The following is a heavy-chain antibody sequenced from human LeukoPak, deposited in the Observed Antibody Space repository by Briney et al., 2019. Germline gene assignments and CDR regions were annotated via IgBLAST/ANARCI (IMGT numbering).Heavy chain of an antibody. J-gene: IGHJ3*01. Sequence: GGSLRLSCAASGFTFGSYGMHWVRQAPGKGLEWVAAISYDGSNKYFTDSVKDRFTISRDNPKNTLYLQMNTLRAEDTAVYYCAKVFSGRLQLGAFDVWGQGTMVTVSS. V-gene: IGHV3-30*18. CDR1: GFTFGSYG. CDR2: ISYDGSNK. CDR3: AKVFSGRLQLGAFDV. D-gene: IGHD5-12*01.